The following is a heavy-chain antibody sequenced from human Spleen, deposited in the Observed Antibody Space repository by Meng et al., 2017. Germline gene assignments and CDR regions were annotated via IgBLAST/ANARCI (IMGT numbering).Heavy chain of an antibody. CDR1: GYSISSGYS. D-gene: IGHD6-19*01. CDR3: ASYNSGWPQFDS. CDR2: IYHSGST. J-gene: IGHJ4*02. Sequence: GSLRLSCTVSGYSISSGYSWGWIRQPPGKGLEWIGSIYHSGSTYYNPSLKSRVTMSVDESKNQFSLKLSSVTAADTAVYYCASYNSGWPQFDSWGQGTLVTVSS. V-gene: IGHV4-38-2*02.